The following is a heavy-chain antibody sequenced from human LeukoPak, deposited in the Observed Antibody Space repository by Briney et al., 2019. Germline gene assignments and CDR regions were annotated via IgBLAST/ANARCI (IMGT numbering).Heavy chain of an antibody. J-gene: IGHJ4*02. CDR1: GFSFSSYE. D-gene: IGHD2/OR15-2a*01. Sequence: GGSLRLSCVASGFSFSSYEMNWVRQAPGKGLEWVSHISTSGTTIYYADSVKGRFTISRDNAKNSLYLQMDNLRAEDTGVYYCARDFYDGFALDYWGQGTLVTVSS. CDR3: ARDFYDGFALDY. V-gene: IGHV3-48*03. CDR2: ISTSGTTI.